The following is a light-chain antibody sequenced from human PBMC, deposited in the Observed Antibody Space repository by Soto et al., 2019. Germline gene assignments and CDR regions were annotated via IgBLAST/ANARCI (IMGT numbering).Light chain of an antibody. CDR2: GAS. CDR3: QPYNNWPLT. CDR1: QSVSSSY. J-gene: IGKJ4*01. Sequence: EIVLTQSPGTLSLSPGERATLSCRASQSVSSSYLAWYQQKPGQAPRLLIYGASSRATGIPDRVSGSGSGTDFTLTINSLQSEDFAIYYCQPYNNWPLTFGGGTKVDIK. V-gene: IGKV3-20*01.